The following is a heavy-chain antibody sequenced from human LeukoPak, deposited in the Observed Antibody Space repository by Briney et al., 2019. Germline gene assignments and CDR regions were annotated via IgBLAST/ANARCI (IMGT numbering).Heavy chain of an antibody. CDR2: IIPIFGTA. CDR1: GGTFSSYA. D-gene: IGHD3-10*01. J-gene: IGHJ4*02. Sequence: GASVKVSCKASGGTFSSYAISWVRQAPGQGLEWMGGIIPIFGTANYAQKFQGRVTITADKSTSTAYMELSSLRSEDMAVYYCAGGRYYGSGSYLVRTFVDYWGQGTLVTVSS. V-gene: IGHV1-69*06. CDR3: AGGRYYGSGSYLVRTFVDY.